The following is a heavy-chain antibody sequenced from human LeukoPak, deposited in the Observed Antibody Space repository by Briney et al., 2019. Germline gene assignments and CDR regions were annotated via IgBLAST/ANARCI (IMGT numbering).Heavy chain of an antibody. J-gene: IGHJ4*01. CDR1: GFTFSTYW. V-gene: IGHV3-48*04. D-gene: IGHD2-8*01. Sequence: GVSVRLSCEASGFTFSTYWMIWVRQAPGKGLEWITYITTTGDRIQYADSVKGRFTISRDNTKNSLYLQLHSLRADDTAIYYCVRDTKDYWGQGTLVTVSS. CDR2: ITTTGDRI. CDR3: VRDTKDY.